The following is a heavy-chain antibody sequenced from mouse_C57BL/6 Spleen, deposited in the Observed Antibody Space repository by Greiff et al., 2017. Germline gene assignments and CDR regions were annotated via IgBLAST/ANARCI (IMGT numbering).Heavy chain of an antibody. Sequence: QVQLKQSGPGLVQPSQSLSIPCTVSGFSLTSSGVHWVRQSPGKGLEWLGVIWSGGSTDYNAAFISRLSISKDNAKSQVFFKMNSLQADDTAIYYCASTPGYAMDYWGQGTSVTVSS. J-gene: IGHJ4*01. V-gene: IGHV2-2*01. CDR2: IWSGGST. CDR3: ASTPGYAMDY. CDR1: GFSLTSSG.